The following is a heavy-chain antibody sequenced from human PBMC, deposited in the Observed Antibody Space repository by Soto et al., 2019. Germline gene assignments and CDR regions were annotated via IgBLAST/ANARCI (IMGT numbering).Heavy chain of an antibody. Sequence: QLQLQESGSGLAKPSQTLSLTCVVSGGSINSGGYSWSWIRQPPGKVLEWIGYVYHSGSTYYGPSLKSRVTISVDRSKNQFSLSLTSVTAADTAVYYGVSGTYGQFDFWGQGTLVTISS. CDR1: GGSINSGGYS. CDR3: VSGTYGQFDF. J-gene: IGHJ4*02. D-gene: IGHD3-10*01. CDR2: VYHSGST. V-gene: IGHV4-30-2*01.